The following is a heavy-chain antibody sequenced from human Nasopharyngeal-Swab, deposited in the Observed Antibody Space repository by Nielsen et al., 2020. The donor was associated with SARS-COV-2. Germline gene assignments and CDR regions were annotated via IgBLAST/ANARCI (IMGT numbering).Heavy chain of an antibody. Sequence: GESLKISCAASGFIFSRHGMHWVRQAPGKGLEWLAILSHDRTDEFYADSVKGRFTVSRDNSKNTLYLQMNNLRTDDTAIYYCAKERTVAGPQGRFDFWGQGTLVTVSS. CDR3: AKERTVAGPQGRFDF. J-gene: IGHJ4*02. CDR2: LSHDRTDE. V-gene: IGHV3-30*18. D-gene: IGHD6-19*01. CDR1: GFIFSRHG.